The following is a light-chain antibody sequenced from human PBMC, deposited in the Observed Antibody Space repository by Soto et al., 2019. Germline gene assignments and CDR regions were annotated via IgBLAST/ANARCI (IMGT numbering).Light chain of an antibody. CDR1: QAISSS. CDR3: QHLNDCRYT. CDR2: AAS. V-gene: IGKV1-9*01. J-gene: IGKJ2*01. Sequence: DIQLTQSPSFLSASVGDRVTITCRASQAISSSLAWYQHNPGKAPKLLIYAASTLQNGVPSSFSGSGSGTEFTLTISSLQPEDFATYYCQHLNDCRYTFGQGTKVEIK.